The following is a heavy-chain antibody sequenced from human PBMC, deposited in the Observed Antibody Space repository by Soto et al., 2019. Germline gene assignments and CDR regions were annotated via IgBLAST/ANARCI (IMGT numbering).Heavy chain of an antibody. CDR2: IRSDGTNA. V-gene: IGHV3-74*03. CDR1: GFTFSSYW. J-gene: IGHJ4*02. D-gene: IGHD3-22*01. Sequence: GGSLRLSCAASGFTFSSYWMHWVRQAPGKGLVWVSRIRSDGTNAEYAGSVKGRFTISRDNAENTLYLQMNSLRVEDTAVYYCVRGDGDYHDGNGYLGRHWGQGTLVTVSS. CDR3: VRGDGDYHDGNGYLGRH.